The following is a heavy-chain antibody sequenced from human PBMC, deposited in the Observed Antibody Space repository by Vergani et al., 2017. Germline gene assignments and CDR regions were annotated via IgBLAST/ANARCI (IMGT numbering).Heavy chain of an antibody. D-gene: IGHD6-13*01. Sequence: QVQLVQSGAEVKKPGASVKVSCKASGYTFTTYAISWVRQAPGQGLEWMGWINPNSGGTNYAQKFQGRVTMTRDTSISTAYMELSRLRSDDTAVYYCARSEYSSSWYGDYYYGMDVWGQGTTVTVSS. CDR1: GYTFTTYA. CDR3: ARSEYSSSWYGDYYYGMDV. V-gene: IGHV1-2*02. CDR2: INPNSGGT. J-gene: IGHJ6*02.